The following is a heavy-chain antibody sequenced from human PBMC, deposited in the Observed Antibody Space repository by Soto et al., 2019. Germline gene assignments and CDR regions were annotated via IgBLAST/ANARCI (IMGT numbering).Heavy chain of an antibody. CDR1: GGSISSGDYY. CDR3: ARDAHDYGDYGSFWFDP. V-gene: IGHV4-30-4*01. D-gene: IGHD4-17*01. CDR2: IYYSGST. Sequence: QVQLQESGPGLVKPSQTLSLTCTVSGGSISSGDYYWSWIRQPPGKGLEWIGYIYYSGSTYYNPSLKSRVTISVDTSKNQFSLKLSSVTAADTAVYYCARDAHDYGDYGSFWFDPWVQGTLVTVSS. J-gene: IGHJ5*02.